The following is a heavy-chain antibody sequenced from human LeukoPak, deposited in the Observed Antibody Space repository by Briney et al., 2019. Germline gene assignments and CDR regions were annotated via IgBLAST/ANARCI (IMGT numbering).Heavy chain of an antibody. CDR3: ASTGDITIFGVVDDY. Sequence: PGGSLRLSCAASGFTFSSYGMHWVRQAPGKGLEWVAFIRYDGSNKYYADSVKGRFTISRDNSKNTLYLQMNSLRAEDTAVYYCASTGDITIFGVVDDYWGQGTLVTVSS. J-gene: IGHJ4*02. D-gene: IGHD3-3*01. CDR1: GFTFSSYG. CDR2: IRYDGSNK. V-gene: IGHV3-30*02.